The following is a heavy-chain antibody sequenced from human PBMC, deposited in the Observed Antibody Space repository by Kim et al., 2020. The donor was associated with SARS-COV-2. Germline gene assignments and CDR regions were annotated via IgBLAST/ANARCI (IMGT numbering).Heavy chain of an antibody. V-gene: IGHV6-1*01. CDR3: ARSIPARPEYMDV. CDR2: TYFRSKWYN. J-gene: IGHJ6*03. Sequence: SQTLSLTCAISGDSVSSNSAAWNWIRQSPSRGLEWLGRTYFRSKWYNEYAVSVKSRITINPDTSKSQFSLQLDSVTPEDTAVYYCARSIPARPEYMDVWGKGTTVTVSS. D-gene: IGHD6-6*01. CDR1: GDSVSSNSAA.